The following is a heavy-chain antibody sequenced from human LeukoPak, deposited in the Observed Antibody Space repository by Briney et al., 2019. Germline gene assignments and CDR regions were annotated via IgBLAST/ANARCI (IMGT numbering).Heavy chain of an antibody. CDR2: ISYDGSNK. CDR3: ARGPYDILTGSLDY. Sequence: PGGSLRLSCAASGFTFSSYAMHWVRQAPGKGLEWVAVISYDGSNKYYADSVKGRFTISRDNSKNTLYLQMNSLRAEDTAVYYCARGPYDILTGSLDYWGQGTLVTVSS. V-gene: IGHV3-30-3*01. CDR1: GFTFSSYA. D-gene: IGHD3-9*01. J-gene: IGHJ4*02.